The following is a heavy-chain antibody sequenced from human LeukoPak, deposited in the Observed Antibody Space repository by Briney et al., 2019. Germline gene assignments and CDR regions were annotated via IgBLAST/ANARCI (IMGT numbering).Heavy chain of an antibody. V-gene: IGHV3-23*01. J-gene: IGHJ4*02. D-gene: IGHD1-26*01. Sequence: PGRSLRLPCAASGFTFSSYAMSWVRQGPGKGLEWVSAISGSGGSTYYADSVKGRFTISRDNSKNTLYLQMNSLRAEDTAVYYCAKDLSGSLVGATIDYWGQGTLVTVSS. CDR1: GFTFSSYA. CDR2: ISGSGGST. CDR3: AKDLSGSLVGATIDY.